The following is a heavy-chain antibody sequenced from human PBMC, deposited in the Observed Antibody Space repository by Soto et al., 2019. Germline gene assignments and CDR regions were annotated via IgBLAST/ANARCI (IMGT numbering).Heavy chain of an antibody. CDR1: GFTFSSYW. Sequence: GGSLRLSCAASGFTFSSYWMHWVRQAPGKGLVWVSRINSDGSSTSYADSVKGRFTISRDNAKNTLYLQMNSLRAEDTAVYYCARGPGVPAAIPSYYSMDVWGQGTTVTVSS. CDR2: INSDGSST. J-gene: IGHJ6*02. V-gene: IGHV3-74*01. D-gene: IGHD2-2*02. CDR3: ARGPGVPAAIPSYYSMDV.